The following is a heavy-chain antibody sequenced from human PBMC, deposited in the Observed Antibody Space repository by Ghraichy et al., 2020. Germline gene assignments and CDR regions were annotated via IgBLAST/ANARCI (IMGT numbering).Heavy chain of an antibody. CDR1: GFTFSSRA. CDR2: ISERGATT. CDR3: AKQLIPVAAS. V-gene: IGHV3-23*01. J-gene: IGHJ5*02. D-gene: IGHD2-2*01. Sequence: GGSLRLSCAASGFTFSSRAMNWVRQAPGKGLEWVSSISERGATTDYADSVKGRFTISRDNAKNTLYLQMNSLRVEDTALYYCAKQLIPVAASWGQGTLVTVSS.